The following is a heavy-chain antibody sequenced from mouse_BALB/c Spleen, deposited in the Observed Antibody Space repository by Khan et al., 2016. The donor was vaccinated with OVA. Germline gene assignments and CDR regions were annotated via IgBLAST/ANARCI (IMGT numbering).Heavy chain of an antibody. CDR3: ARHQFPLSMDS. J-gene: IGHJ4*01. Sequence: QVQLKQSGPDLVAPSQSLSITCTVSGFSLTSYAIHWVRQPPGKGLEWLVVIWSDGNTTYNSALKSRLSISQDNSKSQVFLKINSLQTDDTAMYYCARHQFPLSMDSWGQGTSVTVSS. V-gene: IGHV2-6-2*01. CDR2: IWSDGNT. CDR1: GFSLTSYA.